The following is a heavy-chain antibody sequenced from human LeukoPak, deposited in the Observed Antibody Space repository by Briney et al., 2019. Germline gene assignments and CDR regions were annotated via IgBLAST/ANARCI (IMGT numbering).Heavy chain of an antibody. CDR3: ARGSRITIFGVVTDRIDY. V-gene: IGHV1-2*02. D-gene: IGHD3-3*01. CDR1: GYTFTGYY. CDR2: INPNSGGT. J-gene: IGHJ4*02. Sequence: ASVKVSCKASGYTFTGYYMHWVLQAPGQGLEWMGWINPNSGGTNYAQKFQGRVTMTRDTSISTAYMELSRLRSDDTAVYYCARGSRITIFGVVTDRIDYWGQGTLVTVSS.